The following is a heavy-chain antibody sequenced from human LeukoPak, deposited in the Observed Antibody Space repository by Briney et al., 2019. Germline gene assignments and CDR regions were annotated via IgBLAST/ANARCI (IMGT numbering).Heavy chain of an antibody. CDR3: AKSIEGVVRGTYYYYSYMDV. V-gene: IGHV3-23*01. D-gene: IGHD3-3*01. CDR1: GLTFSSDG. J-gene: IGHJ6*03. CDR2: ISGCGWTT. Sequence: GGSLRLSCAASGLTFSSDGMSGVRQAPGKGLEWVAVISGCGWTTYYADSVKGRFTISRDNSKKTLYLQMSSLGADDTAVYFCAKSIEGVVRGTYYYYSYMDVWGKGTTVTVSS.